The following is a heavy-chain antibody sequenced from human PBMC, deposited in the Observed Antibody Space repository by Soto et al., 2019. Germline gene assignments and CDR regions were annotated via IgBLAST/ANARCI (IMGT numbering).Heavy chain of an antibody. V-gene: IGHV4-34*01. CDR1: GGSFSGYY. Sequence: SETLSLTCAVYGGSFSGYYWSWIRQPPGKGLEWIGEINPSGSTNYNPSLKSRVTISVDTSKNQFSLKLSSVTAADTAVYYCARGNYYGSGSYYHPGYYYYGMDVWGQGTTVTVS. CDR2: INPSGST. J-gene: IGHJ6*02. D-gene: IGHD3-10*01. CDR3: ARGNYYGSGSYYHPGYYYYGMDV.